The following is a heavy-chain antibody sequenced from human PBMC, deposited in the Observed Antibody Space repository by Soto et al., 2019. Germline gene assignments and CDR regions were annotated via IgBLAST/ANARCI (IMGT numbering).Heavy chain of an antibody. D-gene: IGHD6-6*01. CDR2: IIPIFGTA. CDR3: ARRGQLGDYYYYYGMDV. J-gene: IGHJ6*02. CDR1: GGTFSSYA. V-gene: IGHV1-69*12. Sequence: QVQLVQSGAEVKKPGSSVKVSCKASGGTFSSYAISWVRQAPGQGLEWMGGIIPIFGTANYAQKFQGRVTSTAXVSXSXGYMELSSLRSEDTAVYYCARRGQLGDYYYYYGMDVWGQGTTVTVSS.